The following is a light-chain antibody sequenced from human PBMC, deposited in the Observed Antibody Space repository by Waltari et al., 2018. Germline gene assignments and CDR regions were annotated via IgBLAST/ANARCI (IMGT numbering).Light chain of an antibody. V-gene: IGKV3-20*01. CDR1: QSISRF. Sequence: EIMLTQSPVTVSLSPGERDTLPCRASQSISRFLAWYQQKPGQAPRLLSYDVSTRAPGIPDRFSGSGSGTDFSLTISRLEPEDTAVYYCQKYVNLPATFGQGTKVEIK. J-gene: IGKJ1*01. CDR2: DVS. CDR3: QKYVNLPAT.